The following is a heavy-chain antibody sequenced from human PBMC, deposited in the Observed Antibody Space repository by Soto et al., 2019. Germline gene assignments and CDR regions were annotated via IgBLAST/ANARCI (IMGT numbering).Heavy chain of an antibody. Sequence: EVQLLESGGGLVQPGGSLRLSCAASGFTFSSIAMSWVRQAPGKGLEWVSAISGSGANTYYADSVMGRFTISRDTSKNTLYLQMTSLRAGDTAIYYCAMTQRLGGGQQLVWGQGTLVTVSS. CDR3: AMTQRLGGGQQLV. J-gene: IGHJ4*02. V-gene: IGHV3-23*01. CDR1: GFTFSSIA. CDR2: ISGSGANT. D-gene: IGHD6-13*01.